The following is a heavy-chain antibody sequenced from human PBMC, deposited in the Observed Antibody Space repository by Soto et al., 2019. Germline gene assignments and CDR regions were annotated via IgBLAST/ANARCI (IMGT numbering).Heavy chain of an antibody. CDR3: ARGRDGDY. J-gene: IGHJ4*02. Sequence: QVHLVQSGAEVKKPGTSVKVSCKGSGYTFTSYGITWVRQAPGQGLEWMGWISAHNGNTDYAQKLQGRVTVTRDTSTSTAYMELRSLRSDDTAVYYCARGRDGDYWGQGALVTVSS. V-gene: IGHV1-18*01. D-gene: IGHD6-6*01. CDR1: GYTFTSYG. CDR2: ISAHNGNT.